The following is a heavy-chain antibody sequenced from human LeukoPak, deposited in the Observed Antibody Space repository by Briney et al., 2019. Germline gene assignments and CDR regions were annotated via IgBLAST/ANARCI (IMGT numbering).Heavy chain of an antibody. CDR1: GGSISSGGYY. CDR3: ARGAMVRPLDP. J-gene: IGHJ5*02. D-gene: IGHD3-10*01. V-gene: IGHV4-31*03. CDR2: IYYSGST. Sequence: PSQTLSLTCTVSGGSISSGGYYWSWIRQHPGKGLEWIGYIYYSGSTYYNPSLKSRVTISIDTSKNQFSLKLSSVTAADTAVYYCARGAMVRPLDPWGQGTLVTVSS.